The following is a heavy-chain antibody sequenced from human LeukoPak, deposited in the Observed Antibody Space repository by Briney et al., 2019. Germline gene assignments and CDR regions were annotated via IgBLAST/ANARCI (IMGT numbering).Heavy chain of an antibody. V-gene: IGHV1-2*02. CDR3: ARAMDFRSSTSRGDY. Sequence: ASVKVSCKASGYTFTGYYMHWVRQAPGQGLEWMGWINPNSGGTNYAQKFQGRVTMTRDTSISTAYMELSRLRSDDTAVYYCARAMDFRSSTSRGDYWGQGTLVTVSS. D-gene: IGHD2-2*01. CDR1: GYTFTGYY. J-gene: IGHJ4*02. CDR2: INPNSGGT.